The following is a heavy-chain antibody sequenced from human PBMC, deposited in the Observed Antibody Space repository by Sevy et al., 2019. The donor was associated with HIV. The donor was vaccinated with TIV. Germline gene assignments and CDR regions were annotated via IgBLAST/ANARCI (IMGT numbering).Heavy chain of an antibody. Sequence: ASVKVSCKASGGTFSSYAISWVRQAPGQGLEWMGGIIPIFGTANYAEKFQGRVTITADESTGTAYMELSSLRSEDTAVYYCAREEQIADPTYYFDYWGQGTLVTVSS. CDR2: IIPIFGTA. V-gene: IGHV1-69*13. J-gene: IGHJ4*02. CDR3: AREEQIADPTYYFDY. D-gene: IGHD6-6*01. CDR1: GGTFSSYA.